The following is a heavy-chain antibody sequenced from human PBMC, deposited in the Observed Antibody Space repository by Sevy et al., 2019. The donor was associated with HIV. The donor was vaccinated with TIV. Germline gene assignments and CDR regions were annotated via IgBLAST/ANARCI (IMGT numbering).Heavy chain of an antibody. CDR3: ARVNYDSSGYYPTDYGMDV. V-gene: IGHV4-59*01. CDR1: GGSISDYY. Sequence: SETLSLTCIVSGGSISDYYWSWIRQPPGKGPECIGYIYYSGSTKYNPSLKSRVTISVDTSKNQFSLKLSSVTAADTAVYYCARVNYDSSGYYPTDYGMDVWGQGTTVTVSS. CDR2: IYYSGST. D-gene: IGHD3-22*01. J-gene: IGHJ6*02.